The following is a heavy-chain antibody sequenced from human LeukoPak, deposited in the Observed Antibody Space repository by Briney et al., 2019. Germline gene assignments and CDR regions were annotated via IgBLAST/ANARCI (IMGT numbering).Heavy chain of an antibody. J-gene: IGHJ4*02. CDR1: GFTFSSYE. CDR2: ISSGSSYI. CDR3: ARDDIAVATCFDY. D-gene: IGHD6-19*01. V-gene: IGHV3-21*01. Sequence: PGGSLRLSCAASGFTFSSYEMNWVRQAPGKGLEWVSSISSGSSYIYYADSVKGRFTISRDNAKNSLYLQMNSLRAEDTAVYYCARDDIAVATCFDYWGQGTLVTVSS.